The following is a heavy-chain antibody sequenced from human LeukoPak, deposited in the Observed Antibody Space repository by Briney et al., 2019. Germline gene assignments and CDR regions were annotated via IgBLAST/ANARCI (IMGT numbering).Heavy chain of an antibody. CDR3: ARGTDSSGYYSVAFDI. CDR1: GGSISSGSYY. V-gene: IGHV4-61*02. CDR2: IYTSGST. J-gene: IGHJ3*02. D-gene: IGHD3-22*01. Sequence: SETLPLTCTVSGGSISSGSYYWSWIRQPAGKGLEWIGRIYTSGSTNYNPSLKSRVTISVDTSKNQFSLKLSSVTAADTAVYYCARGTDSSGYYSVAFDIWGQGTMVTVSS.